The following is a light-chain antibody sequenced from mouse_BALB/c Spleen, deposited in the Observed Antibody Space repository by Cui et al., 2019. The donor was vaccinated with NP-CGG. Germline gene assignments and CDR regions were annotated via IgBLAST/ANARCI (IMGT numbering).Light chain of an antibody. CDR1: TGAVTTSNY. V-gene: IGLV1*01. CDR2: GTN. J-gene: IGLJ1*01. CDR3: ALWYSNHWV. Sequence: QAVVTQESALITSPGETVTLTCRSSTGAVTTSNYANWVQEKPDHLFTGLIGGTNNRAPGVPARFSGSLIGDKAALTITGAQIEDEATYFCALWYSNHWVVGGGTKLTVL.